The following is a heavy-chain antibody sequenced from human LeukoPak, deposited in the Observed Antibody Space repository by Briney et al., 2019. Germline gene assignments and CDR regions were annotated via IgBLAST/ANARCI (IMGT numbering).Heavy chain of an antibody. J-gene: IGHJ4*02. Sequence: KPGGSLRLSCTASGFTFGDYAMSWFRQAPGKGLEWVGFIRSKAYGGTTEYAASVKGRFTISRDDSKSIAYLQMNSLKTEDTAVYYCTTVFDDYVWGSPHYNFDYWGQGTLVTVSS. CDR3: TTVFDDYVWGSPHYNFDY. CDR2: IRSKAYGGTT. D-gene: IGHD3-16*01. V-gene: IGHV3-49*05. CDR1: GFTFGDYA.